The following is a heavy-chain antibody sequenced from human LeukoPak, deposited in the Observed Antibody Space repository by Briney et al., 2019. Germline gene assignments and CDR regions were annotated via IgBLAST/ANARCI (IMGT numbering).Heavy chain of an antibody. D-gene: IGHD6-19*01. CDR3: AKARQSTGWAYNDY. J-gene: IGHJ4*02. Sequence: GGSLRLSCAASGFTFSGYAMSWVRQAPGKGLEWVSDIVGGGGTTFYADSVKGRFTISRDNSKNTVYLQMNSLRAEDTAGYFCAKARQSTGWAYNDYWGQGTLVTVSS. CDR1: GFTFSGYA. CDR2: IVGGGGTT. V-gene: IGHV3-23*01.